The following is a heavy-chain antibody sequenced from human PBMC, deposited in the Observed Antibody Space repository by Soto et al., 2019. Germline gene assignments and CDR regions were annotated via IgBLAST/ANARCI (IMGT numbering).Heavy chain of an antibody. CDR3: ARHSGYSSGWYGLAGYYYGMDV. V-gene: IGHV5-10-1*01. Sequence: PGESLKISCKGSGYSFTSYWISWVRQMPGKGLEWMGRIDPSDSYTNYSPSFQGHVTISADKSISTAYLQWSSLKASDTAMYYCARHSGYSSGWYGLAGYYYGMDVWGQGTTVTVSS. CDR2: IDPSDSYT. CDR1: GYSFTSYW. D-gene: IGHD6-19*01. J-gene: IGHJ6*02.